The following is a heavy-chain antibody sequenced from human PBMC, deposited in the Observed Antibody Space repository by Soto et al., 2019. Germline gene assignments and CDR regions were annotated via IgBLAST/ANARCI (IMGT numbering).Heavy chain of an antibody. CDR3: AITYCRDNSCPRDFDF. J-gene: IGHJ4*02. CDR2: FIPILDMA. Sequence: QVQVVQSGAEVKKPESSVKVSCKPSGGTLNTYTVNWVRRAPGHGLEWMGRFIPILDMANYAQKFQDRVTITADRSTFTAYMELNSLTSDDTAVYYCAITYCRDNSCPRDFDFWGPGTRVTVSS. D-gene: IGHD2-21*01. CDR1: GGTLNTYT. V-gene: IGHV1-69*02.